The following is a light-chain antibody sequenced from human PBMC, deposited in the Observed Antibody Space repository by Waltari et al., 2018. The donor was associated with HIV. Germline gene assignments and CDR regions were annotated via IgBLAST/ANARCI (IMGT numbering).Light chain of an antibody. J-gene: IGLJ2*01. Sequence: QSVLTQPPSASGTPGQRVTISCSGSSSNIGSYYVYWFQQRPGTAPKLLIYRNKQRPSGVPDRFSGSESGTSASLAISGLRSEDEADYYCAAWDNSLSGLHVVIGGGTKLTVL. CDR1: SSNIGSYY. CDR3: AAWDNSLSGLHVV. CDR2: RNK. V-gene: IGLV1-47*01.